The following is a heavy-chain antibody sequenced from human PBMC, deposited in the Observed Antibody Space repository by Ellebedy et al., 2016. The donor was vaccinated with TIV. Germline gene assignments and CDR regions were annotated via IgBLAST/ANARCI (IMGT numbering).Heavy chain of an antibody. CDR2: IYPGDSNI. J-gene: IGHJ5*02. D-gene: IGHD6-13*01. CDR1: GYTFTNSW. V-gene: IGHV5-51*01. Sequence: GESLKISCKAPGYTFTNSWIGWVRHMPGKCHEWMGNIYPGDSNIRYSPSFQGQVTISADKSISTAYLQWNSLKASDTAMYYCARYRSIAAGEYASWGQGTLVTVSS. CDR3: ARYRSIAAGEYAS.